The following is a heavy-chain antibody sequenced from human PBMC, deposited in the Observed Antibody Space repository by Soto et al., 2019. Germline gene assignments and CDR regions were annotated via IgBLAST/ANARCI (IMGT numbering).Heavy chain of an antibody. CDR3: ARAPIVVDEGDAFDI. J-gene: IGHJ3*02. Sequence: PSETLSLTCAVSGGSISSGGYSWSWIRQPPGKGLEWIGYIYHSGSTYYNPSLKSRVTISVDRSKNQFSLKLSSVTAADTAVYYCARAPIVVDEGDAFDIWGPGTMVTVSS. V-gene: IGHV4-30-2*01. CDR2: IYHSGST. CDR1: GGSISSGGYS. D-gene: IGHD2-15*01.